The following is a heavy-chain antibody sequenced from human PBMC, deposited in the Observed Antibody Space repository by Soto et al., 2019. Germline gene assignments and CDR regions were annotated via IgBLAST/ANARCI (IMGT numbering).Heavy chain of an antibody. Sequence: VQLVQSGAEVKKPGASVKVSCKASGYTFTKYAIHCLRNAPGQRLEWMGWINVGNGNTKYSQKFQDRVTIPWDTATSTASAEVRTLTSDDKASSYGALRTGHIELLPVAYYYYGMDVWGQGSSFTVS. V-gene: IGHV1-3*01. CDR3: ALRTGHIELLPVAYYYYGMDV. CDR1: GYTFTKYA. J-gene: IGHJ6*02. CDR2: INVGNGNT. D-gene: IGHD2-21*01.